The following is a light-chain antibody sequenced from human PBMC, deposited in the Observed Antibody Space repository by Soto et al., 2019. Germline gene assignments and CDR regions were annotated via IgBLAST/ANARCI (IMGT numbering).Light chain of an antibody. CDR3: QQYSRLPRT. CDR2: GAS. V-gene: IGKV3-20*01. CDR1: QSVSSNY. J-gene: IGKJ1*01. Sequence: EIVLTRSPGTLSVSPGESATLACRASQSVSSNYLAWYQQKPGQPPRLLIYGASSRATGIPDRFSGSGSGTDFTLTIIRLEPENFAVYYCQQYSRLPRTFGQGTRVDIK.